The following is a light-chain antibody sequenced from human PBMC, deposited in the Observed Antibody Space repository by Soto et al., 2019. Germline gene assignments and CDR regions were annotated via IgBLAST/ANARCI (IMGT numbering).Light chain of an antibody. J-gene: IGKJ1*01. CDR1: QSLVYSDGNTY. V-gene: IGKV2-30*01. CDR2: KVS. CDR3: MQGTHWLTWT. Sequence: DVVMTQSPLSLPVTLGQPASISCRSSQSLVYSDGNTYLNWFQQRLGQSPRRLIYKVSNRDSGVPDRFSGSGSGTDFTLKISRVEAEDVGVYYCMQGTHWLTWTFGQGTKVEIK.